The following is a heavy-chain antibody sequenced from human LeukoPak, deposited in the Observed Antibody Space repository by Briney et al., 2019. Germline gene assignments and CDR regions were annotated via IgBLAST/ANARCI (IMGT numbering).Heavy chain of an antibody. CDR2: IKQDRSKK. Sequence: GGSLRLSCAASGFTFSTYWMSWVRQPPGKGLEWLANIKQDRSKKHYVDSVHGRFTISRDNAKNSLFLQMHSLRAEDTAVYYCARDRSLRNRGFSGYDYGAFDNWGQGTLVTVSS. CDR1: GFTFSTYW. V-gene: IGHV3-7*04. J-gene: IGHJ4*02. D-gene: IGHD5-12*01. CDR3: ARDRSLRNRGFSGYDYGAFDN.